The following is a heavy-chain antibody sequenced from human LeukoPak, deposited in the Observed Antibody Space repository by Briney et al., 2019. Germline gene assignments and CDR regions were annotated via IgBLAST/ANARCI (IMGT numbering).Heavy chain of an antibody. J-gene: IGHJ4*02. CDR3: AREYYDYVWGGYRSYYFDY. D-gene: IGHD3-16*02. CDR2: INPNSGGT. CDR1: GYTFTGCY. Sequence: ASVKVSCKASGYTFTGCYMHWVRQAPGQGLEWMGWINPNSGGTNYAQKFQGRVTMTRDTSISTAYMELSRLRSDDTAVYYCAREYYDYVWGGYRSYYFDYWGQGTLVTVSS. V-gene: IGHV1-2*02.